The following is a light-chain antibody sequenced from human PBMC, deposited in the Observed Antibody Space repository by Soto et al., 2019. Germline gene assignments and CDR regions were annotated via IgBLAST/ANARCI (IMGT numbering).Light chain of an antibody. V-gene: IGKV1-5*03. CDR2: KAS. J-gene: IGKJ4*02. CDR1: QSISIW. Sequence: DIQMTQSPSTLSASVGDRVTITCLASQSISIWLAWYQQKPGKAPKILIYKASSLESGVPSRFSGSGSGKEFNLTISSLQPDDFATYYCQQYSTYTPRTFGGGTKVDI. CDR3: QQYSTYTPRT.